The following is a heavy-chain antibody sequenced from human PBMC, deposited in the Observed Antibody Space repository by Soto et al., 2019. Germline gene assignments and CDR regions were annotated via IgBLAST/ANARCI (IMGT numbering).Heavy chain of an antibody. Sequence: PGGSLRLSCAASGFTFSSYSMNWVRQAPGKGLEWVSYISSSSSTIYYADSVKGRFTISRDNAKNSLYLQMNSLRDEDTAVYYCARDLSTMVRGVPTYYYYYGMDVWGQGTTVTVSS. CDR2: ISSSSSTI. CDR1: GFTFSSYS. D-gene: IGHD3-10*01. CDR3: ARDLSTMVRGVPTYYYYYGMDV. J-gene: IGHJ6*02. V-gene: IGHV3-48*02.